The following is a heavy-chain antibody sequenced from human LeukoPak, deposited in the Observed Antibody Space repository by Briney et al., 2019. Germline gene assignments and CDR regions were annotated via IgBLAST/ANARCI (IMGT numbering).Heavy chain of an antibody. D-gene: IGHD3-22*01. CDR3: ARGSSSGYYSVGFDY. CDR1: GYSISSGYY. V-gene: IGHV4-38-2*02. CDR2: IYHSGST. J-gene: IGHJ4*02. Sequence: PSETLSLTCTVSGYSISSGYYWGWIRQPPGKGLEWIGSIYHSGSTYYNPSLKSRVTISVDTSKNQFSLKLSSVTAADTAVYYCARGSSSGYYSVGFDYWGQGTLVTVSS.